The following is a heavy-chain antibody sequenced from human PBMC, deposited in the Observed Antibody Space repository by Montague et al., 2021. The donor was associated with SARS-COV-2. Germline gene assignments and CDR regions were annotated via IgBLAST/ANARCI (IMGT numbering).Heavy chain of an antibody. D-gene: IGHD2-15*01. Sequence: SETLSLTCTVSGGSISSYYWSWIRQPPGKGLEWIGYIYYSGSTNXNPSLKSRVTISVDTSKNQFSLKLSSVTAADTAVYYCARGDVVVVAANDYYYGMDVWGQGTTVTVS. V-gene: IGHV4-59*01. CDR1: GGSISSYY. J-gene: IGHJ6*02. CDR2: IYYSGST. CDR3: ARGDVVVVAANDYYYGMDV.